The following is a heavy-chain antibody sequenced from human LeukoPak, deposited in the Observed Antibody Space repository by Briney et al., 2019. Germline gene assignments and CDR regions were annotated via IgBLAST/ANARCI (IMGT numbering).Heavy chain of an antibody. CDR1: GFTVSSKY. CDR2: IYSGGSS. D-gene: IGHD3-9*01. CDR3: ARDNYDILTGYQYNWFDP. V-gene: IGHV3-66*01. J-gene: IGHJ5*02. Sequence: GGSLRLSCAASGFTVSSKYMSWVRQAPGKGLEWVSVIYSGGSSYYADSVKGRFTISRDNSKNTLYLQMNSLRAEDTAVYYCARDNYDILTGYQYNWFDPWGQGTLVTVSS.